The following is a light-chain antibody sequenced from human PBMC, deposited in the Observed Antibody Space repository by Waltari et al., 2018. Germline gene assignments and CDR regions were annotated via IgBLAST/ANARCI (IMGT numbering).Light chain of an antibody. CDR3: QQTFSTPFST. V-gene: IGKV1-39*01. Sequence: DIQMTQSPSSLSASVGDRVTIPCRASQSISSYLNWYQQKPGKAPKLLIYAASSLQSGVPSRFSGSGSGTDFTLTISSLQPEDFATYYCQQTFSTPFSTFGPGTKVDIK. CDR1: QSISSY. J-gene: IGKJ3*01. CDR2: AAS.